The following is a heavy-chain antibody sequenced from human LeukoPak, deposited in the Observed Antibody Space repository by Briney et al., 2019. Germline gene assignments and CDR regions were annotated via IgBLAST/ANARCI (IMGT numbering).Heavy chain of an antibody. CDR2: ISGSGVST. Sequence: GSLRLSCAASGFSFNNYAMSWVRQAPGRRLEWVSTISGSGVSTYYTDSVKGRFTISRDNSKNMLYVQMNSLRAEDTAVYYCASSGWPLGPFDYWGQGTLVTVSS. J-gene: IGHJ4*02. V-gene: IGHV3-23*01. D-gene: IGHD6-19*01. CDR3: ASSGWPLGPFDY. CDR1: GFSFNNYA.